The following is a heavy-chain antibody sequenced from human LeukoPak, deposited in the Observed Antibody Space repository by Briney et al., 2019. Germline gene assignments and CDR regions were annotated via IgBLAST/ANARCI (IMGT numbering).Heavy chain of an antibody. CDR2: ISDSGANT. D-gene: IGHD6-19*01. V-gene: IGHV3-23*01. Sequence: GGSLRLSCAASGFTFSTYAMSWVRQAPGKGLEWVSTISDSGANTYYADSVRGRFTISRDNSKNTLYLQKNSLRADDTVIYYCAKSMTLQWRGFFDLWGRGTHVTVSS. CDR3: AKSMTLQWRGFFDL. CDR1: GFTFSTYA. J-gene: IGHJ2*01.